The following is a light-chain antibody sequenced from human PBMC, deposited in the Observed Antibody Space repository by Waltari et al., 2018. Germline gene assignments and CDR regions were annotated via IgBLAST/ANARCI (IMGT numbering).Light chain of an antibody. Sequence: QSVLTQPPSVSEAPRQRVTISCSGSSSNIGNNAVNWYQQLPGKAPKLLIYYDDLLPPGFSDRFSGSKSSTAASLAISGLQSEDEADYYCAAWDDSLNGLVFGGGTKLTVL. J-gene: IGLJ2*01. CDR2: YDD. CDR3: AAWDDSLNGLV. V-gene: IGLV1-36*01. CDR1: SSNIGNNA.